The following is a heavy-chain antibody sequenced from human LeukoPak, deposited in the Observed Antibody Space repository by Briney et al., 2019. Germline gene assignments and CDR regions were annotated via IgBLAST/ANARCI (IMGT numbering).Heavy chain of an antibody. CDR2: ITGGGGGT. CDR1: VFTFNSYA. D-gene: IGHD2-21*01. V-gene: IGHV3-23*01. Sequence: PGGSLRLSCAASVFTFNSYALSWVRQAPGKGLEWVSGITGGGGGTYYADSVKGRFTISRDNSKNTLYLQMNSLRAEDTAVYYCAKDGGDGHFDYWGQGTLVTVSS. CDR3: AKDGGDGHFDY. J-gene: IGHJ4*02.